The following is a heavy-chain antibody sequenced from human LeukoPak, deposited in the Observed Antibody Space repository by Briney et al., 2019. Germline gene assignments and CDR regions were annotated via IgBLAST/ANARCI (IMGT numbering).Heavy chain of an antibody. CDR1: GFNFRGYG. CDR2: IHYDGRNQ. J-gene: IGHJ6*03. CDR3: ASAKGDYGDYVFYMDV. V-gene: IGHV3-30*02. D-gene: IGHD4-17*01. Sequence: GGSLRLSCAASGFNFRGYGMHWVRQAPGKGLEWVTFIHYDGRNQYYADSVKGRFTISRDNSKNTLYLQMNSLRPEDTAVYYCASAKGDYGDYVFYMDVWGKGTTVTISS.